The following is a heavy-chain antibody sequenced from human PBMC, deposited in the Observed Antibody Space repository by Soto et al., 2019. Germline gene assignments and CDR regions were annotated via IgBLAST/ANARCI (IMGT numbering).Heavy chain of an antibody. CDR2: IGSSSNYI. CDR3: ATLTYCSSASCPNYYYVMDV. CDR1: GFTFTTYS. J-gene: IGHJ6*02. Sequence: EVQLVESGGGLVMPGGSLRLSCAAPGFTFTTYSLTWVRQAPGKGLEWVASIGSSSNYIYYADSVKGRFTISRDNAKNSLFLQMNSLRAEDTAVYYCATLTYCSSASCPNYYYVMDVWGQGTTVTVSS. V-gene: IGHV3-21*02. D-gene: IGHD2-2*01.